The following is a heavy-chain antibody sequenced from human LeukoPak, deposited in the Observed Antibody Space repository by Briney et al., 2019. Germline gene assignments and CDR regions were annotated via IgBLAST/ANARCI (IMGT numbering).Heavy chain of an antibody. V-gene: IGHV5-51*01. CDR1: GYSFTSYW. Sequence: GESLKISCKGSGYSFTSYWIGWVRQMPGKGLEWMGIIYPGDSDTRYSPSFQGQVTISADKSISTAYLQWSSLKASDTAMYYCARGGRTRILRFLEWPTYFDYWGQGTLVTVSS. CDR3: ARGGRTRILRFLEWPTYFDY. CDR2: IYPGDSDT. D-gene: IGHD3-3*01. J-gene: IGHJ4*02.